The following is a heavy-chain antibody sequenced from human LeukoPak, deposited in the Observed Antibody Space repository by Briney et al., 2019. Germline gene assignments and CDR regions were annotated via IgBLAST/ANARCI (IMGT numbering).Heavy chain of an antibody. CDR1: GYTFTNYA. V-gene: IGHV7-4-1*02. CDR2: SNTNTGNP. CDR3: ARDTNGDLTE. J-gene: IGHJ4*02. D-gene: IGHD7-27*01. Sequence: ASVKVSCKASGYTFTNYAVNWVRQASGQGLEWMGWSNTNTGNPTYAQGFTGRFVFSLDTSVSTAYLQISSLKAEDTAVYYCARDTNGDLTEWGQGTLVTVSS.